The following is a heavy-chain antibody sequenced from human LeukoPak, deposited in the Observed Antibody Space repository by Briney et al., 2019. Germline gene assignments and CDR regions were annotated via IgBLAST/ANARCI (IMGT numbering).Heavy chain of an antibody. CDR3: ARKDYTRNIVVVPAATLDYYGMDV. J-gene: IGHJ6*02. CDR1: GYTFTGYY. Sequence: ASVKVSCKASGYTFTGYYMHWVRQAPGQGLEWMGWINPNSGGTNYAQKFQGRVTMTRDTSISTAYMELSRLRSDGTAVYYCARKDYTRNIVVVPAATLDYYGMDVWGQGTTVTVSS. V-gene: IGHV1-2*02. CDR2: INPNSGGT. D-gene: IGHD2-2*01.